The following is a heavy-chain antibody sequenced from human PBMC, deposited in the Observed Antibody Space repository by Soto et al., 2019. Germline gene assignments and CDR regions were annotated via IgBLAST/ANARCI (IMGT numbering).Heavy chain of an antibody. CDR2: INAGNGNT. J-gene: IGHJ6*02. Sequence: ASVKVSCKASGCTFTSYAMHWVRQAPGQRLEWMGWINAGNGNTKYSQKFQGRVTITRDTSASTAYMELSSLRSEDTAVYYCARLDVIMYYYYGMDVWGQGTTVTVSS. CDR3: ARLDVIMYYYYGMDV. CDR1: GCTFTSYA. V-gene: IGHV1-3*01. D-gene: IGHD2-21*01.